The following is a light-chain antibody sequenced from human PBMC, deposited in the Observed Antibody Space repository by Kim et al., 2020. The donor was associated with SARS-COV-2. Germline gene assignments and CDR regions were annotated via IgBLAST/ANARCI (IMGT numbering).Light chain of an antibody. V-gene: IGLV3-19*01. Sequence: SSELTQDPAVSVALGQTVRLTCQGDSLRNYYATWYQQRPGQAPVLVLYGKYNRPSGIPDRFSGSASVNTASLTISGCQAADDADSYCNSRASRGDHLLFG. J-gene: IGLJ3*02. CDR1: SLRNYY. CDR2: GKY. CDR3: NSRASRGDHLL.